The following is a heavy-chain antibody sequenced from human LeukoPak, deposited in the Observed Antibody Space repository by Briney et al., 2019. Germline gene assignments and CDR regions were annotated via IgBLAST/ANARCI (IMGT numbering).Heavy chain of an antibody. D-gene: IGHD6-6*01. V-gene: IGHV1-2*02. CDR1: GYTFTGYY. Sequence: ASVKLSCKASGYTFTGYYMHWVRQAPGQGLEWMGWINPNSGGTNYAQKFQDRVTMTRDTSISTAYMELSGLRSDDTAVYYCARERRYSSSASYFDYWGQGTLVTVS. CDR2: INPNSGGT. CDR3: ARERRYSSSASYFDY. J-gene: IGHJ4*02.